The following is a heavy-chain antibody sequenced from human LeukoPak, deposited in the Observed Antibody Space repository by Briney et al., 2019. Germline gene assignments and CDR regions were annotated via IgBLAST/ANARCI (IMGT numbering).Heavy chain of an antibody. CDR1: GGSISSSSYY. CDR3: ARQSYYYDSSGYYYFFEN. J-gene: IGHJ4*02. CDR2: IYYSGTP. V-gene: IGHV4-39*01. Sequence: PSETLSLTCTVSGGSISSSSYYWGWIRQPPGKGLEWIGSIYYSGTPYYNPSLKSRVTISIDTSKNQFPLKLSSVTAADTAVYYCARQSYYYDSSGYYYFFENWGQGTLVTVSS. D-gene: IGHD3-22*01.